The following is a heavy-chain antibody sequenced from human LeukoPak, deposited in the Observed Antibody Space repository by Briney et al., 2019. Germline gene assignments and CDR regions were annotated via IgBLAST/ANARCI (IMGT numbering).Heavy chain of an antibody. CDR3: ARGLHPRYYYGSGSYYKGWALDY. J-gene: IGHJ4*02. CDR2: INYTGGT. D-gene: IGHD3-10*01. CDR1: GGSLSGYY. Sequence: PSETLSLTCAVHGGSLSGYYWSWIRQSPGKGLEWIGEINYTGGTNYNPSLGSRVTISVDTSTNQLSLNLTSVTAADTAVYYCARGLHPRYYYGSGSYYKGWALDYWGQGTLVTVSS. V-gene: IGHV4-34*01.